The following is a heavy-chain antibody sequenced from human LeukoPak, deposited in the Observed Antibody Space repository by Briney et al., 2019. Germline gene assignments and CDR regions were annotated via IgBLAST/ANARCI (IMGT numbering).Heavy chain of an antibody. D-gene: IGHD6-19*01. CDR3: ARDGGYIAVAGTGTNWFDP. V-gene: IGHV3-74*01. CDR1: GFTFSNYW. Sequence: PGGSLRLSCAASGFTFSNYWMHWVRQAPGKGLVWVSRINSDGSSTSYADSVKGRFTISRDNAKNTLYLQMNSLRAEDTAVYYCARDGGYIAVAGTGTNWFDPWGQGTLVTVSS. J-gene: IGHJ5*02. CDR2: INSDGSST.